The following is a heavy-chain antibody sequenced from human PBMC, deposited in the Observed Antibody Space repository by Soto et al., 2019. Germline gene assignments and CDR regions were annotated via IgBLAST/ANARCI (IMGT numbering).Heavy chain of an antibody. D-gene: IGHD2-15*01. V-gene: IGHV4-31*03. CDR2: IFYTGPA. CDR1: GGSINTGGYY. J-gene: IGHJ5*02. Sequence: QVQLQESGPGLVKPSQTLSLTCTVSGGSINTGGYYWGWIRHLPGEGLEWIGHIFYTGPAYYNPSLRGRVTVSIDTSANQFSLQMYSVTAADTAMYYCARRLDDTPETFFNWFDPWGEGILVTVSS. CDR3: ARRLDDTPETFFNWFDP.